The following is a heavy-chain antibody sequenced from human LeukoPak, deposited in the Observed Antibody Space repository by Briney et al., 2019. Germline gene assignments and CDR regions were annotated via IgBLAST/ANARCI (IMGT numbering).Heavy chain of an antibody. CDR1: AGFSFSGYA. Sequence: GGPLRLSCVASAGFSFSGYAMHWVRQAPGKGPEWVAEISYDGTNKNYADSVKGRFTISRDNSDDTLYLQMNSLRTDETALYYCARDGWIQVSRTKFDSWGQGTLVTVSS. J-gene: IGHJ4*02. D-gene: IGHD5-18*01. CDR3: ARDGWIQVSRTKFDS. CDR2: ISYDGTNK. V-gene: IGHV3-30-3*01.